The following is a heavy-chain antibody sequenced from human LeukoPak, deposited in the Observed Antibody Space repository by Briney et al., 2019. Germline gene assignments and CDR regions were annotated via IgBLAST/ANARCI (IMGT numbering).Heavy chain of an antibody. CDR2: ISAYNVNT. D-gene: IGHD6-19*01. J-gene: IGHJ4*02. V-gene: IGHV1-18*04. CDR1: GYTFTNYG. Sequence: ASVKLSCKASGYTFTNYGISWVRQAPGQGLEWMGWISAYNVNTNYARKLQGRVTMTIDTSTSTAYMELRSLRSDDTAVYYCARDPESSGWYGGYYFDYWGQGTLVTVSS. CDR3: ARDPESSGWYGGYYFDY.